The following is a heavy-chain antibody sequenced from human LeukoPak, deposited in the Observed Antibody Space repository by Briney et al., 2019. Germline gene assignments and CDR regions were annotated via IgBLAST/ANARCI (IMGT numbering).Heavy chain of an antibody. CDR2: IRYDGSNK. Sequence: GGSLRLSCAASGFTFSSYGMHWVRQAPGKGLEWVAFIRYDGSNKYYADSVKGRFTISRDNSKNTLYLQMNSLGAEDTAVYYCAKDLIAVAGPTGDYWGQGTLVTVSS. J-gene: IGHJ4*02. CDR1: GFTFSSYG. CDR3: AKDLIAVAGPTGDY. V-gene: IGHV3-30*02. D-gene: IGHD6-19*01.